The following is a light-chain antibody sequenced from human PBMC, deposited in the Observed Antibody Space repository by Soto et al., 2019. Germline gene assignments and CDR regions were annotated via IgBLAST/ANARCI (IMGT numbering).Light chain of an antibody. V-gene: IGKV1-6*01. Sequence: AIQMTQSPSSLSSSVGYRVTVTCLSSQGIRNDLGWYQQKPGKAPKLLIYAASSLQSGVPSRFSGSGSGTDFTLTIRSLQPEDFATYYCQQYYSYPTWTFGQGTKVDIK. CDR3: QQYYSYPTWT. J-gene: IGKJ1*01. CDR2: AAS. CDR1: QGIRND.